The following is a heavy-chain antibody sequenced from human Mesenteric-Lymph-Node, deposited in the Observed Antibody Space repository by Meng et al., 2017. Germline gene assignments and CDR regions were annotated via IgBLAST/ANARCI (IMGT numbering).Heavy chain of an antibody. CDR3: ARSSVPSHYFFDY. Sequence: LRLSCTVSGGSISSSSYYWSWIRQSAGKGLDWIGRFYTTSGSTNYNPSFQSRVTMSVDKSKNQFSLKLTSVTAADTAVYYCARSSVPSHYFFDYWGPGTLVTVSS. CDR1: GGSISSSSYY. CDR2: FYTTSGST. V-gene: IGHV4-61*02. D-gene: IGHD6-19*01. J-gene: IGHJ4*02.